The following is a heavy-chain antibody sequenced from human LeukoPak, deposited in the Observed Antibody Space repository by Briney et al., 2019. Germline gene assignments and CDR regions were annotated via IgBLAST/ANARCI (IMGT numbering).Heavy chain of an antibody. Sequence: GGSLRLSCAASLFTFSSYSMNWVRQAPGKGLEWVSSISSSSNYIDYADSVKGRFTIPRDTARNSLYLQMNGLRAEDTAVYYCARTRYCSSSSCHIAFDIWGQGTVVTVSS. CDR3: ARTRYCSSSSCHIAFDI. D-gene: IGHD2-15*01. J-gene: IGHJ3*02. V-gene: IGHV3-21*01. CDR1: LFTFSSYS. CDR2: ISSSSNYI.